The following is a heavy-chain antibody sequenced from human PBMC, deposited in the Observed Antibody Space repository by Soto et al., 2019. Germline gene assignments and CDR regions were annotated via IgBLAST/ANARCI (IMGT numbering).Heavy chain of an antibody. CDR1: GGSISSSSYY. V-gene: IGHV4-39*01. Sequence: LSLTCTVSGGSISSSSYYWGWIRQPPGKGLEWIGSIYYSGSTYYNPSLKSRVTISVDTSKNQFSLKLSSVTAADTAVYYCATWYGSGSYNVFDYWGQGTLVTVSS. CDR2: IYYSGST. D-gene: IGHD3-10*01. J-gene: IGHJ4*02. CDR3: ATWYGSGSYNVFDY.